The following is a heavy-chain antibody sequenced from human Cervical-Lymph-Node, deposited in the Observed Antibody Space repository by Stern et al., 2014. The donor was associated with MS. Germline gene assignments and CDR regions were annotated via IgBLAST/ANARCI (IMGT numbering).Heavy chain of an antibody. Sequence: VQLVESGGGLVQPGGSLRLSCAASGLTFSLYDLHWVRRTPGRGLEWVSAIGIAGDPNYHDYVNGRLLPTRDDDQKYLHLQMNSLTVADTAVYYCTAGGDYWGQGTLVTVSS. CDR1: GLTFSLYD. V-gene: IGHV3-13*05. CDR2: IGIAGDP. J-gene: IGHJ4*02. CDR3: TAGGDY.